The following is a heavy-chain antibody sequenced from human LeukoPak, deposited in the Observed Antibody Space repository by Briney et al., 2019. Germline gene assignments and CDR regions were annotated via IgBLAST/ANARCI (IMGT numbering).Heavy chain of an antibody. CDR1: GFTFSSYS. D-gene: IGHD4-23*01. CDR2: ISSSSGTI. J-gene: IGHJ5*02. CDR3: VRDRAGGNSVWFDP. Sequence: GGSLRLSCAASGFTFSSYSMDWVRQAPGKGLEWISFISSSSGTIYYADSVKGRFTISRDNANNSLYLQMNSLRDEDTAVYYCVRDRAGGNSVWFDPWGQGTLVTVSS. V-gene: IGHV3-48*02.